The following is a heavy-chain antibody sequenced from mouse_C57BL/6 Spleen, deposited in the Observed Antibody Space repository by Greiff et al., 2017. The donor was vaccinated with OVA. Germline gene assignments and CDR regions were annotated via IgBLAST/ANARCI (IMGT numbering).Heavy chain of an antibody. CDR2: FYPGDGDT. D-gene: IGHD4-1*01. Sequence: VQLQQSGPELVKPGASVKISCKASGYAFSSSWMNWVKQRPGKGLVWIGRFYPGDGDTNYNGTFKGKATLTADKSSSTAYMQLSSLTSEDSAVDICARSYWEGDLMEGWGKGTSVTVAS. V-gene: IGHV1-82*01. CDR1: GYAFSSSW. J-gene: IGHJ4*01. CDR3: ARSYWEGDLMEG.